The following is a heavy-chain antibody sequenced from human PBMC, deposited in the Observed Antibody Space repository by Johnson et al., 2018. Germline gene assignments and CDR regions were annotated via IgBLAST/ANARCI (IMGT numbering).Heavy chain of an antibody. CDR2: IKSKLDGETT. Sequence: VQLVQSGGGLVKXGGSLRLSCAASRFPFINAWMNWVRQAPGKGLEWVGRIKSKLDGETTDYAAPVKGRFIISRDDSKNTLYLLMNSLKVEDTAVYYCTRVLGGSSWSLDRWGPGIPVTVSS. CDR3: TRVLGGSSWSLDR. J-gene: IGHJ5*02. D-gene: IGHD6-13*01. V-gene: IGHV3-15*07. CDR1: RFPFINAW.